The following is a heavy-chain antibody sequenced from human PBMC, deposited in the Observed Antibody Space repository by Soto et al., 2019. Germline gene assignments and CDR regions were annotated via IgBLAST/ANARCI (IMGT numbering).Heavy chain of an antibody. CDR1: GYTFTAYY. Sequence: ASVKFSCTASGYTFTAYYIHWVRQAPGQGLEWMGWINPNSGGTHYAQKFQGRVTMTGDTSLSTAYMELTSLRSDDTAVYYCARTNIRGNYFYSLDVWGQGTTVTVSS. CDR3: ARTNIRGNYFYSLDV. V-gene: IGHV1-2*02. J-gene: IGHJ6*02. D-gene: IGHD3-16*01. CDR2: INPNSGGT.